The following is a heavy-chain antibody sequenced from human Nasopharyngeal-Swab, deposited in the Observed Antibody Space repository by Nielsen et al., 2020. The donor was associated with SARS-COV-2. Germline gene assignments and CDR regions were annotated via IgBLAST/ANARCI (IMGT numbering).Heavy chain of an antibody. CDR1: GYTFTSYA. CDR2: INAGNGNT. V-gene: IGHV1-3*01. D-gene: IGHD3-3*01. CDR3: ARDQRSGFLEWLPSHNWFDP. J-gene: IGHJ5*02. Sequence: AAVKVSCKSSGYTFTSYAMHWVRQAPGQRREGMGWINAGNGNTKYSQKFQGRVTITRDTSASTAYMELSSLRSEDTAVYYCARDQRSGFLEWLPSHNWFDPWGQGTLVTVSS.